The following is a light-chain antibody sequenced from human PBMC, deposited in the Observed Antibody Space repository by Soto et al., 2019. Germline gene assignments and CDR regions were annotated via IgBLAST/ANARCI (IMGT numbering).Light chain of an antibody. Sequence: EIVLTQSPGTLSLSPGERATLSCRASQSVTSSHLVWYQQKLGQPPRLLIYGASSRATGTPDRFSGSGSGTDFTLTIRSLEPGDSAVYYCQQYGNSLFTFGQATKVEIK. CDR1: QSVTSSH. CDR2: GAS. CDR3: QQYGNSLFT. J-gene: IGKJ2*01. V-gene: IGKV3-20*01.